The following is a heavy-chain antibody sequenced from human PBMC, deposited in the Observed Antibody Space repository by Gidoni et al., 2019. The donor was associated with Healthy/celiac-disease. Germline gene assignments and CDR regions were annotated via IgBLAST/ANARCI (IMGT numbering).Heavy chain of an antibody. CDR2: INHSGST. D-gene: IGHD2-8*01. CDR1: GGSFSGSY. CDR3: ARVPGYCTNGVCYKRGRFDY. J-gene: IGHJ4*02. V-gene: IGHV4-34*01. Sequence: QVQLPPWGAGLLQPSETLSLTCAVSGGSFSGSYWSWIRQPPGKGLEWIGEINHSGSTNYNPSLKSRVTISVDTSKNQFSLKLSSVTAADTAVYYCARVPGYCTNGVCYKRGRFDYWGQGTLVTVSS.